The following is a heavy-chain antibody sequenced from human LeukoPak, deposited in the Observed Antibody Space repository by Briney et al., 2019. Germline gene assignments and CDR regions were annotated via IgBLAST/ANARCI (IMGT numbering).Heavy chain of an antibody. V-gene: IGHV4-34*01. CDR1: GGSISSYY. J-gene: IGHJ4*02. Sequence: SSETLSLTCTVSGGSISSYYWSWIRQPPGKGLEWIGEINHSGSTNYNPSLKSRVTISVDTSKNQFSLKLSSVTAADTAVYYCARGQLPRTARQGGFDYWGQGTLVTVSS. CDR2: INHSGST. CDR3: ARGQLPRTARQGGFDY. D-gene: IGHD3-16*01.